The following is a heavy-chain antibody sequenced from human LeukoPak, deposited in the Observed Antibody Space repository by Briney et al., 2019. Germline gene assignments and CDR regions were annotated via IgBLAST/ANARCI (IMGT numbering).Heavy chain of an antibody. J-gene: IGHJ4*02. CDR3: AKLAKYFYGSETYYFFEH. D-gene: IGHD3-10*01. CDR1: GFSFTTYW. CDR2: IQQDGTEK. V-gene: IGHV3-7*01. Sequence: PGESLRLSCAASGFSFTTYWKGWVRQAPGKGLEWVANIQQDGTEKYYVDSVKGRFTISRDDAKNSLYLQMNSLRVEDTAVYYCAKLAKYFYGSETYYFFEHWGQGTPVTASS.